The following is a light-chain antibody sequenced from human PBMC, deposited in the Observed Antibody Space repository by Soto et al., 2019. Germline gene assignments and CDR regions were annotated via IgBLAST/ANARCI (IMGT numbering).Light chain of an antibody. CDR3: QHYNSYSEA. CDR2: KAS. Sequence: DIQMTQSPSTLSGSVGDIVPITCRGRQTISSWLAWYQKKQGKAPKLLIYKASTLKSGVPSRFSGSGSGTELTITISSLQPDDFETYYCQHYNSYSEAFGQGTKVDIK. V-gene: IGKV1-5*03. CDR1: QTISSW. J-gene: IGKJ1*01.